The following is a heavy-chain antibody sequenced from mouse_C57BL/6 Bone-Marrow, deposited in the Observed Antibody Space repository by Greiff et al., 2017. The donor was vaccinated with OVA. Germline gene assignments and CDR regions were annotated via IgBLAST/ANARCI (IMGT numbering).Heavy chain of an antibody. CDR3: ARDYGPWFAY. Sequence: QVQLQQPGAELVMPGASVKLSCKASGYTFTSSWMHWVKQRPGQGLEWIGEIDPSDSYTNYNQKFKGKSTLTVDKSSSTAYMPLSSLTSEDSAVYYWARDYGPWFAYWGQGTLVTVSA. CDR2: IDPSDSYT. V-gene: IGHV1-69*01. CDR1: GYTFTSSW. J-gene: IGHJ3*01. D-gene: IGHD1-1*01.